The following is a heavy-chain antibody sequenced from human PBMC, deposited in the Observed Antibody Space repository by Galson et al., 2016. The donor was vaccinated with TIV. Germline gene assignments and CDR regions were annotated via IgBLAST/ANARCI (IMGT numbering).Heavy chain of an antibody. V-gene: IGHV3-23*01. CDR3: AKRPIITIFGAGSNYCDS. Sequence: SLRLSCAASGFSFSNCAMSWVRQAPGRGLEWVSGIGGSGGSPNYGDSVKGRFTISRDNSKNILYLQMNSLRAEDTAVYYCAKRPIITIFGAGSNYCDSWGQGTLVTVSS. CDR2: IGGSGGSP. D-gene: IGHD3-3*01. CDR1: GFSFSNCA. J-gene: IGHJ4*02.